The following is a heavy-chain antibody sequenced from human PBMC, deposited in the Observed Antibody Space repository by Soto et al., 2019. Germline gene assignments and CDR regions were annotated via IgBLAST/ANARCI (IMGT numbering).Heavy chain of an antibody. CDR1: GFTFSSYW. V-gene: IGHV3-7*01. CDR3: ARDVVLRYFYPYYCYMDV. Sequence: EVQLVESGGGLVQPGGSLRLSCAASGFTFSSYWMSWVRQAPGKGLEWVANIKQDGSEKYYVDSVKGRFTISRANAKNSLYLQMNSLTAEDTAVYYCARDVVLRYFYPYYCYMDVWGKGTTVTVSS. D-gene: IGHD3-9*01. CDR2: IKQDGSEK. J-gene: IGHJ6*03.